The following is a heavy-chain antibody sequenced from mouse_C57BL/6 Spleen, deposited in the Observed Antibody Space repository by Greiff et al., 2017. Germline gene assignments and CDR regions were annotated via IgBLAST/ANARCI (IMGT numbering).Heavy chain of an antibody. D-gene: IGHD2-4*01. CDR2: ISSGGDYI. CDR1: GFTFSSYA. V-gene: IGHV5-9-1*02. Sequence: EVQLVESGEGLVKPGGSLKLSCAASGFTFSSYAMSWVRQTPEKRLEWVAYISSGGDYIYYADTVKGRFTISRDNARNTLYLQMSSLKSEDTAMYYCTRHDYDERSFDDWGQGTTLTVSS. CDR3: TRHDYDERSFDD. J-gene: IGHJ2*01.